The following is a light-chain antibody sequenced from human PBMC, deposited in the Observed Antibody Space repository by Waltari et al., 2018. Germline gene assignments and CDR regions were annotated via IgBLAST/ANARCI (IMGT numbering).Light chain of an antibody. CDR2: DTS. J-gene: IGKJ4*01. Sequence: EIVLTQSPATLSLSPGERATLSCRASQSVRVYLAWYQQKPGQAPRLLIYDTSNRASGTPDRFSGRGSGTDFSLSISSLEPEDFAVYYCQQRHNWPLTFGGGTKVEIK. CDR3: QQRHNWPLT. CDR1: QSVRVY. V-gene: IGKV3-11*01.